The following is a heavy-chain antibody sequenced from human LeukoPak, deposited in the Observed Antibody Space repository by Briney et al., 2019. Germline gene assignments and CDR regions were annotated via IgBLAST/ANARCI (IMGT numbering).Heavy chain of an antibody. Sequence: GASVKVSCKVSGDTFSNRGISWVRQAPGQGLEWMGRIIPMVGLAKYAQKFQGRVTITADESTSTAYMELSSLRSEDTAVYYCAKDPYNDFWSGYSVRDFDYWGQGTLVTVSS. CDR1: GDTFSNRG. D-gene: IGHD3-3*01. CDR2: IIPMVGLA. J-gene: IGHJ4*02. CDR3: AKDPYNDFWSGYSVRDFDY. V-gene: IGHV1-69*04.